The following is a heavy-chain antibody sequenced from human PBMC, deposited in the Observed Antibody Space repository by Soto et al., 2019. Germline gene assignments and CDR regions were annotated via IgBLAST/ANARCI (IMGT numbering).Heavy chain of an antibody. CDR1: GDTFSNYA. CDR2: IIPILGSA. J-gene: IGHJ6*02. CDR3: ARFKVGTTTDYYYGMDV. D-gene: IGHD1-26*01. V-gene: IGHV1-69*13. Sequence: VKVSCKASGDTFSNYAICWVRQAPGQGLEWIGGIIPILGSANYAQKFQGRVTISADGSTNTANLELSSLRSEDTAVYYCARFKVGTTTDYYYGMDVWGQGTTVTVSS.